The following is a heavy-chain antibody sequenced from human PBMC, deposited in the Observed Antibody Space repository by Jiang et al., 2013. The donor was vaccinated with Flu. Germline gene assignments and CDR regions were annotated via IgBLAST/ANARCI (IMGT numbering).Heavy chain of an antibody. CDR1: GGSVSSGSYY. CDR2: IYYSGST. V-gene: IGHV4-61*01. CDR3: AREVRYYDFWSGHRQY. J-gene: IGHJ4*02. Sequence: ELLKPSETLSLTCTVSGGSVSSGSYYWSWIRQPPGKGLEWIGYIYYSGSTNYNPSLKSRVTISVDTSKNQFSLKLSSVTAADTAVYYCAREVRYYDFWSGHRQYWGQGTLVTVSS. D-gene: IGHD3-3*01.